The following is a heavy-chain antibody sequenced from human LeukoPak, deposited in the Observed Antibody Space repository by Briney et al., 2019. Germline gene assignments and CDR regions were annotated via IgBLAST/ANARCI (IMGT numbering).Heavy chain of an antibody. Sequence: SETLSLTCTGSGDSINKDFYFWAWIRQPPGKGLEWIGTIYNSANTYYNPPLESLVSLSFDTSKNQISLTLTSVTAADTAVYFCVRDHIDGPNQNNWFDPWGQGTAVTVSS. D-gene: IGHD5-24*01. V-gene: IGHV4-39*07. J-gene: IGHJ5*02. CDR3: VRDHIDGPNQNNWFDP. CDR1: GDSINKDFYF. CDR2: IYNSANT.